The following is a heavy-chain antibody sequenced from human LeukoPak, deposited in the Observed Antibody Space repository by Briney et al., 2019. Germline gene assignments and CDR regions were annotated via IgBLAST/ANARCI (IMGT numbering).Heavy chain of an antibody. Sequence: PGGSLRLYCAASGFTFSSYWMSWVRQAPGKGLEWVANIKQDGSEKYYVDSVKGRFTISRDNAKNSLYLQMNSLRTEDTAVYYCAREAAGDYYFDYWGQGTLVTVSS. CDR1: GFTFSSYW. CDR2: IKQDGSEK. V-gene: IGHV3-7*01. CDR3: AREAAGDYYFDY. J-gene: IGHJ4*02. D-gene: IGHD6-13*01.